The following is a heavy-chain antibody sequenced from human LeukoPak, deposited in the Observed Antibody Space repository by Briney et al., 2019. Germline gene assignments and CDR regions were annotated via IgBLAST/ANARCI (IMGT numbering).Heavy chain of an antibody. CDR2: IRYDGSNK. Sequence: TGGSLRLSCAASGFTFSSYGMHWVRQAPGKGLEWVAFIRYDGSNKYYADSVKGRFTISRDNSKNTLYLQMNSLRAEDTAVYYCARDTRYGGNSLPGLFDYWGQGTLVTVSS. V-gene: IGHV3-30*02. J-gene: IGHJ4*02. CDR3: ARDTRYGGNSLPGLFDY. CDR1: GFTFSSYG. D-gene: IGHD4-23*01.